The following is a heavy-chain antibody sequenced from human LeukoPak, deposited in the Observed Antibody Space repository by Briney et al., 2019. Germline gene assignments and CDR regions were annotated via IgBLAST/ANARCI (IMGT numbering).Heavy chain of an antibody. CDR1: GGSIGSGCYY. J-gene: IGHJ6*03. D-gene: IGHD7-27*01. Sequence: SQTLSLTCTVSGGSIGSGCYYWSWIRQHPGKGLEWIGYIYYSGSTYYNPSLKSRVTISVDTSKNKFSLKLSSVTAADTAVYYCARKRHWGYYMDVWGKGTTVTVSS. V-gene: IGHV4-31*03. CDR3: ARKRHWGYYMDV. CDR2: IYYSGST.